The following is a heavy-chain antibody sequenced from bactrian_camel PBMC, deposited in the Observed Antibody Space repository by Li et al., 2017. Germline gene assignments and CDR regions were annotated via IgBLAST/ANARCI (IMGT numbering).Heavy chain of an antibody. CDR2: LDNDGRT. CDR1: EYDYTHHC. Sequence: VQLVESGGGSVQAGGSLRLSCTASEYDYTHHCVGWYRQAPGEKREGVATLDNDGRTTYADSVKGRFTISRDNTKNILYLQMNSLKLEDTAMYYCALDICDADYSEYATTTGEGTQVTVS. V-gene: IGHV3S53*01. D-gene: IGHD4*01. J-gene: IGHJ4*01.